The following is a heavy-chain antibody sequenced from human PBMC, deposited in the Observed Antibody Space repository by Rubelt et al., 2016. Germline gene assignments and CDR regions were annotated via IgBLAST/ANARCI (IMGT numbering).Heavy chain of an antibody. V-gene: IGHV3-53*01. CDR2: IYSGGST. J-gene: IGHJ4*02. CDR3: ARGGGVVVVPAATYFDY. Sequence: WVRQAPGKGLEWVPVIYSGGSTYYADSVKGRFTISRDNSKNTLYLQMNSLRAEDTAVYYCARGGGVVVVPAATYFDYWGQGTLVTVSS. D-gene: IGHD2-2*01.